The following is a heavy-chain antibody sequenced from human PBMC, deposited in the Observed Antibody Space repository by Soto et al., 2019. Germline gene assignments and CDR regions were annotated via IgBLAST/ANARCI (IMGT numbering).Heavy chain of an antibody. CDR3: ARGVTVFGLVSRFWFDP. Sequence: PSETLSLTCTVSGGSISSGDYSWSWVRQSPGKGLEWIGHIYNSGITYYNPSLKSRVVISIDTSRNQFSLRVNSLTAADRAVYFCARGVTVFGLVSRFWFDPWGQGTVVTVSS. CDR2: IYNSGIT. CDR1: GGSISSGDYS. D-gene: IGHD3-3*01. V-gene: IGHV4-30-4*01. J-gene: IGHJ5*02.